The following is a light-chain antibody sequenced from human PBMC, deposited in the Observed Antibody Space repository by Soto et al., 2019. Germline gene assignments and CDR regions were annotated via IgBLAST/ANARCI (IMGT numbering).Light chain of an antibody. CDR3: QHSFSYSEA. Sequence: DIQMTQSPSTLSGSVGDRVTITCRASQTISSWLAWYQQKPGKAPKLLIYKASTLTSGVPSRFSRSGSGTEVTLTISSLQPDDFATYSCQHSFSYSEAFGQGTK. J-gene: IGKJ1*01. V-gene: IGKV1-5*03. CDR1: QTISSW. CDR2: KAS.